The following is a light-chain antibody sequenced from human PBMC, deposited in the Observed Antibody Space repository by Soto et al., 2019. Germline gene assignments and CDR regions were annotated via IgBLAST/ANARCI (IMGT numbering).Light chain of an antibody. CDR2: EVS. V-gene: IGLV2-8*01. CDR3: SSYAGSNNVV. Sequence: QSALTQPPSASGSPGQSVTISCTGTSSDVGGYNYVSWYRQHPGKAPKLMIYEVSKRPSGVPDRFSGSKSDNTASLTVSGLQAEDEADYYCSSYAGSNNVVFGGGTKLTVL. J-gene: IGLJ2*01. CDR1: SSDVGGYNY.